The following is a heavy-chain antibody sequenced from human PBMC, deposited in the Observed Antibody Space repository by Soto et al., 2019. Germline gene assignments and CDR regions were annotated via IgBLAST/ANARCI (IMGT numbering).Heavy chain of an antibody. CDR3: ARIPMAAMVTHYYYGMDV. CDR2: IDWDDDK. J-gene: IGHJ6*02. V-gene: IGHV2-70*01. D-gene: IGHD5-18*01. Sequence: VSGPTLVNPTQTLTLTCTFSGFSLSTSGMCVSWIRQPPGKALEWLALIDWDDDKYYSTSLKTRLTISKDTSKNQVVLTMTNMDPVDTATYYCARIPMAAMVTHYYYGMDVWGQGTTVTVSS. CDR1: GFSLSTSGMC.